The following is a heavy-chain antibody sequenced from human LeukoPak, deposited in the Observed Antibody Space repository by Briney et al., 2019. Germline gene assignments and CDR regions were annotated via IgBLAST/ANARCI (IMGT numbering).Heavy chain of an antibody. CDR2: ISPANSET. V-gene: IGHV5-51*01. J-gene: IGHJ5*02. CDR3: ARRGGNWLDP. CDR1: GYRFTSYW. D-gene: IGHD3-10*01. Sequence: PGESLKISGKGSGYRFTSYWIAWVRKKPGKGLELMGIISPANSETLYSPSFQGQVTMSADSSTAYLQWSSLKASDTAIYYCARRGGNWLDPWGQGTLVTVSS.